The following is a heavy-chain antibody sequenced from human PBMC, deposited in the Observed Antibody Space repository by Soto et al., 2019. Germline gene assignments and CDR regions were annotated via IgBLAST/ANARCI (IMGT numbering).Heavy chain of an antibody. J-gene: IGHJ5*02. V-gene: IGHV3-23*01. CDR3: AKQSPYVSSWYDIAP. D-gene: IGHD6-13*01. Sequence: EVQLLESGGGLVQPGRSLRLSCAASGFTFSSYGINWVRQAPVKGLEWDSGINGSGERTHYADSVKGRFTISRDNSKNTLYLQMNNLRAEDTAVYYWAKQSPYVSSWYDIAPWGQGTLVTVSS. CDR2: INGSGERT. CDR1: GFTFSSYG.